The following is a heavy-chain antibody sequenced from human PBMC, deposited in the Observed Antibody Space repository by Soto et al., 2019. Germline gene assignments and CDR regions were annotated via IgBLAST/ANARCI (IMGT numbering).Heavy chain of an antibody. CDR1: GFTFTSSA. D-gene: IGHD3-22*01. Sequence: SVKVSCKASGFTFTSSAVQWVRQARGQRLEWIGWIVFGSGNTNYAQKFQERVTITRDMSTSTAYMELSSLRSEDTAVYYCAAERAYSYDSSGYYADFWGQGTLVTVS. J-gene: IGHJ4*02. CDR2: IVFGSGNT. V-gene: IGHV1-58*01. CDR3: AAERAYSYDSSGYYADF.